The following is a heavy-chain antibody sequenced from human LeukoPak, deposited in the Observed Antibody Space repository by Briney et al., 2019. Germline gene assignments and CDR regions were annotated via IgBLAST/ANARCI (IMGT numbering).Heavy chain of an antibody. Sequence: GRSLRLSCTASGFTFGDYAMHWVRQAPGKGLEWVSGISWNSGSIGYADSVKGRFTISRDNAKNSLYLQMNSLRAEDTALYYCTAAAIAGIDYWGQGTLVTVSS. CDR1: GFTFGDYA. CDR2: ISWNSGSI. CDR3: TAAAIAGIDY. V-gene: IGHV3-9*01. J-gene: IGHJ4*02. D-gene: IGHD2-2*02.